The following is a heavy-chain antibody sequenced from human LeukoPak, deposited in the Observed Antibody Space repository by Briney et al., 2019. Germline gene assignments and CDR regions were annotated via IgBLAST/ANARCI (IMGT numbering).Heavy chain of an antibody. CDR2: IYSGGTT. V-gene: IGHV3-66*01. CDR3: ARDQYSSGYPGAFDI. Sequence: GGSLRLSCAASGFTVSANYMSWVRQAPGKGLEWVSIIYSGGTTYYADSVKGRFTISRDNSKNTMYLQMNSLRAEDTAVYYCARDQYSSGYPGAFDIWGQGTMVTVSS. D-gene: IGHD3-22*01. CDR1: GFTVSANY. J-gene: IGHJ3*02.